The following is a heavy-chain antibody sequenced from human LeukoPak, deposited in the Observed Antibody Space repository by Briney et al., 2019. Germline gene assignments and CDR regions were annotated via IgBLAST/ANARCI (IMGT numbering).Heavy chain of an antibody. J-gene: IGHJ6*03. D-gene: IGHD6-13*01. CDR2: ISAYNGNT. V-gene: IGHV1-18*01. Sequence: ASVKVSCKASGYTFTSYGISWVRQAPGQGLEWMGWISAYNGNTNYAQTLQGRVTMTTDTSTRTASMELRSLRSDDTAVYYCARGTSWSHAYYYYMDVWGKGTTVTISS. CDR3: ARGTSWSHAYYYYMDV. CDR1: GYTFTSYG.